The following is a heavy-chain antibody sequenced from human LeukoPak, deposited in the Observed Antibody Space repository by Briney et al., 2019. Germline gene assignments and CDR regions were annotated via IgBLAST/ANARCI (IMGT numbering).Heavy chain of an antibody. D-gene: IGHD6-13*01. V-gene: IGHV3-21*01. CDR1: GFTFSSYS. J-gene: IGHJ6*03. CDR2: ISSSSSYI. CDR3: ARGLTGYSSTLYYYYMDV. Sequence: GGSLRLSCAASGFTFSSYSMNWVRQAPGKGLEWVSSISSSSSYIYYADSVKGRFTISRDNAKNSLYLQMNSLRAEDTAVYYCARGLTGYSSTLYYYYMDVWGKGTTVTVSS.